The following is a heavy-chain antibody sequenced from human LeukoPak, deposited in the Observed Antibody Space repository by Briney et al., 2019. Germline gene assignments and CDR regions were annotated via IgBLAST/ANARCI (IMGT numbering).Heavy chain of an antibody. CDR1: GFTFSSYS. V-gene: IGHV3-48*04. Sequence: PGGSLRLSCAASGFTFSSYSMNWVRQAPGKGLEWVSYISSSSSTIYYADSVKGRFTISRDNAKNSLYLQMNSLRAEDTGVYYCARSSTGEWELLVYFDYWGQGTLVTVSS. CDR2: ISSSSSTI. J-gene: IGHJ4*02. D-gene: IGHD1-26*01. CDR3: ARSSTGEWELLVYFDY.